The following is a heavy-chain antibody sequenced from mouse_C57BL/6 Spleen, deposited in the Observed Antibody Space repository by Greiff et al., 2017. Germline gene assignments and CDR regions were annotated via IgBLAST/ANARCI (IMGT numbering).Heavy chain of an antibody. D-gene: IGHD2-4*01. CDR1: GYSFTSYY. CDR2: IYPGSGNT. J-gene: IGHJ4*01. V-gene: IGHV1-66*01. CDR3: AGAEGVYDYDLYYYAMDY. Sequence: QVQLQQSGPELVKPGASVKISCKASGYSFTSYYIHWVKQRPGQGLEWIGWIYPGSGNTKYNEKFKGKATLTADTSSSTAYMQLSSLTSEDSAVYYCAGAEGVYDYDLYYYAMDYWGQGTSVTVSS.